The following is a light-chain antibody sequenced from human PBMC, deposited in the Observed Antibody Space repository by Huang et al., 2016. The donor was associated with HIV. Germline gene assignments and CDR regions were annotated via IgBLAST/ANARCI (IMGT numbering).Light chain of an antibody. Sequence: IRMTQSPSSLSASTGDRVTITCRANQDINHFLAWYQQRPGSVPKLLLYAASTLQSGVPSRFSGNGSGTDFTLTIGCLHSEDVATYYCQQYDIHPLTFGPGTRVDIK. V-gene: IGKV1-8*01. J-gene: IGKJ3*01. CDR2: AAS. CDR1: QDINHF. CDR3: QQYDIHPLT.